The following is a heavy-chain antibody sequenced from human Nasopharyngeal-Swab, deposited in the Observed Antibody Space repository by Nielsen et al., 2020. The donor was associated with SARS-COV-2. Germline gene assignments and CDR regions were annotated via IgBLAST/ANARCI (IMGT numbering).Heavy chain of an antibody. CDR1: GYTFTSYY. CDR2: INPSGGST. J-gene: IGHJ4*02. V-gene: IGHV1-46*01. CDR3: AREIMITFGGVIVESFAYFDY. D-gene: IGHD3-16*02. Sequence: ASVKVSCKASGYTFTSYYMHWVRQAPGQGLEWMGIINPSGGSTSYAQKFQGRVTITADKSTSTAYMELSSLRSEDTAVYYCAREIMITFGGVIVESFAYFDYWGQGTLVTVSS.